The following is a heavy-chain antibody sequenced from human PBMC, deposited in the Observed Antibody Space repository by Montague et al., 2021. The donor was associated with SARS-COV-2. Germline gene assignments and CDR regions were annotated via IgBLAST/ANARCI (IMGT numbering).Heavy chain of an antibody. J-gene: IGHJ6*02. V-gene: IGHV4-34*01. CDR2: INHSGST. Sequence: SETLSLTCAVYGGSLSGYYWSWIRQPPGKGLEWIGEINHSGSTNYNPSLKSRVTILLATSKNQFSLKLSSVTAADTAVYYCARGRRRYNWRDETSYYYGMDVWGQGTTVTAS. D-gene: IGHD1-20*01. CDR1: GGSLSGYY. CDR3: ARGRRRYNWRDETSYYYGMDV.